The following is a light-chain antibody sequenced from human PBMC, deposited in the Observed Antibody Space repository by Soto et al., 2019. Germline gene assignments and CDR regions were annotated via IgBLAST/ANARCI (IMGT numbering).Light chain of an antibody. Sequence: EIVLTQSPATLSVSPGERATLSCRASQSVSNNLAWYQQKPGQAPRLLIYGASTRATGVPARFSGSGSGTEFTLTISGLQPEDFATYYCQQSFRTPYTFGQGTDLEI. V-gene: IGKV3-15*01. CDR1: QSVSNN. CDR3: QQSFRTPYT. J-gene: IGKJ2*01. CDR2: GAS.